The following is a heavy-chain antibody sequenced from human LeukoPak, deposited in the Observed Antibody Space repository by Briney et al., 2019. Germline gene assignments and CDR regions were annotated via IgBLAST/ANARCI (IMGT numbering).Heavy chain of an antibody. CDR1: GFTFSSYA. D-gene: IGHD2-21*02. J-gene: IGHJ3*02. CDR3: ASFMTVGNAFDI. V-gene: IGHV3-30-3*01. CDR2: ISYDGSNK. Sequence: QPGGSLRLSCAASGFTFSSYAMHWVRQAPGKGLEWVAVISYDGSNKYYADSVKGRFTISRDNSKNTLYLQMNSLRAEDTAVYYCASFMTVGNAFDIWGQGTMVTVSS.